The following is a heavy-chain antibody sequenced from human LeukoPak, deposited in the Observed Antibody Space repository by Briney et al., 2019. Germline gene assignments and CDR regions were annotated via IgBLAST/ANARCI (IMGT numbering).Heavy chain of an antibody. D-gene: IGHD1-26*01. J-gene: IGHJ3*02. CDR3: ARVLVGGSYYEKWLAFDI. Sequence: NSSQTLSLTCTVSGGSISSGDYYWSWIRQPPGKCLEWLGYIYYSGSTYYNPSLKSRVTISVDTSKNQFALKLSSVTAADTAVYYCARVLVGGSYYEKWLAFDIWGQGTMVTVSS. V-gene: IGHV4-30-4*08. CDR2: IYYSGST. CDR1: GGSISSGDYY.